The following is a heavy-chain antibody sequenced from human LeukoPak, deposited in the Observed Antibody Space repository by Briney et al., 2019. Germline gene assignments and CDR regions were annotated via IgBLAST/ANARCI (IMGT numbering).Heavy chain of an antibody. V-gene: IGHV3-23*01. Sequence: PGGSLRLSCAASGFTFSSYAMSWVRQAPGKGLEWVSAISGSGGSTYYADSVKGRFTTSRDNSKNTLYLQMNSLRAEATAVYYCAKDSGSSGGSWNDACDIWGQGTMVTVSS. J-gene: IGHJ3*02. CDR2: ISGSGGST. CDR1: GFTFSSYA. CDR3: AKDSGSSGGSWNDACDI. D-gene: IGHD2-15*01.